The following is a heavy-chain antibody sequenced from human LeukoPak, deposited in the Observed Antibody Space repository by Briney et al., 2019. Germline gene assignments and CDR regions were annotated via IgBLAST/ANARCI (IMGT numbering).Heavy chain of an antibody. J-gene: IGHJ4*02. D-gene: IGHD3-16*02. Sequence: PSETLSLTCTVSGGSISSYYWSWIRQPPGKGLEWIGYIHYSGSTNYNPSLKSRVTISVDTSKNQFSLKLSSVTAADTAVYYCARLHYDYVWGSYRQYYFDYWGQRTLVTVSS. CDR1: GGSISSYY. CDR3: ARLHYDYVWGSYRQYYFDY. CDR2: IHYSGST. V-gene: IGHV4-59*08.